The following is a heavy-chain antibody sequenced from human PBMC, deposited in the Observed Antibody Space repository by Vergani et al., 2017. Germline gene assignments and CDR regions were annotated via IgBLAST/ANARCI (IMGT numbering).Heavy chain of an antibody. D-gene: IGHD2-15*01. Sequence: EVHLEESGGGLVQPGGSLRLSCAASGFTFGDSYMAWIRLAPGKGLDWVASIKRDGTETFYVDSVKGRFTSSRDNAKTTLYLQMNSLRDEDRGVYYCARISGGSAPYLHYWGQGTLVTVAS. V-gene: IGHV3-7*01. CDR3: ARISGGSAPYLHY. J-gene: IGHJ1*01. CDR2: IKRDGTET. CDR1: GFTFGDSY.